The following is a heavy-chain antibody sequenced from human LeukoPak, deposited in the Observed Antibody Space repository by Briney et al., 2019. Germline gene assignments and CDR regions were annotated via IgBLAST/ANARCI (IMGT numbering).Heavy chain of an antibody. Sequence: SETLSLTCTVSGGSISSGDYYWSWIRQPPGKGLEWIGYIYYSGSTYYNPSLQSRVTISVDTSKGQFSLKLSSVTAADTAVYYCARQAYYFGTSGYPAGYFDLWGRGTLVTVSS. D-gene: IGHD3-22*01. CDR3: ARQAYYFGTSGYPAGYFDL. CDR2: IYYSGST. J-gene: IGHJ2*01. V-gene: IGHV4-30-4*01. CDR1: GGSISSGDYY.